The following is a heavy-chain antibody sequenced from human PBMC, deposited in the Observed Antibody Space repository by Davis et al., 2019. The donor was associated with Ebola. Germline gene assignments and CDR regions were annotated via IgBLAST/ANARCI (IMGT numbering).Heavy chain of an antibody. CDR1: GFTFNANW. V-gene: IGHV3-74*01. CDR2: INADGSST. Sequence: HTGGSLRLSCAASGFTFNANWMHWVRQAPGKGLVWVSCINADGSSTTYADSVMGRFTVSRDNAKNILYLQMNSLRAEGSALYYCASLLRENSGQGHWGQGTLVTVSS. J-gene: IGHJ4*02. D-gene: IGHD5-12*01. CDR3: ASLLRENSGQGH.